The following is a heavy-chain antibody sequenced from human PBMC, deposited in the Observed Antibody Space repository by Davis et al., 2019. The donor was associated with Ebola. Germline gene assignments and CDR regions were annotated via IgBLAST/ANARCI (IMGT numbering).Heavy chain of an antibody. J-gene: IGHJ4*02. V-gene: IGHV1-2*06. CDR3: ARAKKGTGSSSTPGDY. CDR1: GYTFTDYY. Sequence: ASVKVSCKASGYTFTDYYMHWVRQAPGQGLEWMGRINPNSGGTNYAQKFQGRVTMTRDTSISTAYMELSRLRSDDTAVYYCARAKKGTGSSSTPGDYWGQGTLVTVSS. D-gene: IGHD6-6*01. CDR2: INPNSGGT.